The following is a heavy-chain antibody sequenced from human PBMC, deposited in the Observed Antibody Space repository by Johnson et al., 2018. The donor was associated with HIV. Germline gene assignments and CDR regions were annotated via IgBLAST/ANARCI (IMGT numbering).Heavy chain of an antibody. CDR3: ARASSGWSLGGAFDI. V-gene: IGHV3-30-3*01. CDR1: GFTFSSYW. CDR2: IAYDGSNK. Sequence: VQLVESGGDLVQPGRSLRLSCAASGFTFSSYWMSWVRQAPGKGLEWVAVIAYDGSNKYYADSVKGRFTISRDNSKNTLYLQMTSLRDEDTAIYYCARASSGWSLGGAFDIWGQGTVVTVSS. D-gene: IGHD6-19*01. J-gene: IGHJ3*02.